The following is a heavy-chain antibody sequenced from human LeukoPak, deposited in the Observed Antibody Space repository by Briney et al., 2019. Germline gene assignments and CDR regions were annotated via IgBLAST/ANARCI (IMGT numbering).Heavy chain of an antibody. J-gene: IGHJ4*02. D-gene: IGHD2-21*01. Sequence: GGSLRLSCAASGFTFSSYGMHWVRQAPGKGLEWVALISYDGINRYYADSVKGRFTISRDNSKNTLDLQMNSLRAEDTAIYYCAKTVVVITFRFDSWGQGSLVTVSS. CDR2: ISYDGINR. V-gene: IGHV3-30*18. CDR1: GFTFSSYG. CDR3: AKTVVVITFRFDS.